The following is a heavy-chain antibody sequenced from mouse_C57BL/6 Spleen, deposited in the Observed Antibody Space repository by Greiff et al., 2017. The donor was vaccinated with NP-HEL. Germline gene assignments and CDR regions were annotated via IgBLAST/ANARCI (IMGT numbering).Heavy chain of an antibody. CDR3: ARDTYYYGSSFDY. Sequence: DVKLVESGGGLVKPGGSLKLSCAASGFTFSSYAMSWVRQTPEKRLEWVATISDGGSYTYYPDNVKGRFTISRDNAKNNLYLQMSHLKSEDTAMYYCARDTYYYGSSFDYWGQGTTLTVSS. CDR1: GFTFSSYA. D-gene: IGHD1-1*01. V-gene: IGHV5-4*01. J-gene: IGHJ2*01. CDR2: ISDGGSYT.